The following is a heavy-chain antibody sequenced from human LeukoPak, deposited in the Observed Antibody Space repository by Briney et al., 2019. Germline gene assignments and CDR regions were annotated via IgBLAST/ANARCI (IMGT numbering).Heavy chain of an antibody. D-gene: IGHD2-15*01. CDR3: ARGNYCSGGSCYWFDP. CDR2: IYYSGST. Sequence: SETLSLTCTVSGGSVSSGSYYWSWIRQPPGKGLEWIGYIYYSGSTNYNPSLKSRVTISVDTSKNQSSLKLSSVTAADTAVYYCARGNYCSGGSCYWFDPWGQGTLVTVSS. J-gene: IGHJ5*02. CDR1: GGSVSSGSYY. V-gene: IGHV4-61*01.